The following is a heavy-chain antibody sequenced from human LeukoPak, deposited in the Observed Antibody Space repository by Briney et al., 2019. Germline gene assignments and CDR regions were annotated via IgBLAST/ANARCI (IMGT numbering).Heavy chain of an antibody. D-gene: IGHD1-26*01. V-gene: IGHV4-59*01. CDR3: ASPSRGSYSLDY. CDR2: IYYSGST. CDR1: GDSISSYY. Sequence: PSETLSLTCTVSGDSISSYYWSWIRQPPGKGLEWIGYIYYSGSTNYNPSLKSRITISIDTSKNQFSLKLSSVTAADTAAYYCASPSRGSYSLDYWGQGTLVTVSS. J-gene: IGHJ4*02.